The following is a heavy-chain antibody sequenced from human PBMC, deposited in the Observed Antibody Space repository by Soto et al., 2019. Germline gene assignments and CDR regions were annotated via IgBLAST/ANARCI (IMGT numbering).Heavy chain of an antibody. D-gene: IGHD1-1*01. CDR3: TQGYKSNKNY. CDR2: IKSKTDGGTT. CDR1: GFTFSNSL. J-gene: IGHJ4*02. Sequence: VGSLILSCAASGFTFSNSLLSWFRQAPGKGLEWVGRIKSKTDGGTTDYTAPVKGRFIISRDDSKNTLYLQMNSLKTEDTAVYYCTQGYKSNKNYWGQGAVVTVSS. V-gene: IGHV3-15*01.